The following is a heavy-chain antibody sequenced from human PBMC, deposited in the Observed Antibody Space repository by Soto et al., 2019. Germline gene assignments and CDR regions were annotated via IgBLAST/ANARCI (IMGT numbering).Heavy chain of an antibody. CDR1: GYSFTTYW. V-gene: IGHV5-51*01. J-gene: IGHJ3*01. CDR2: IYPGDSDT. CDR3: ASPRYSGSYYDAFDL. D-gene: IGHD1-26*01. Sequence: PGESLKISCKGSGYSFTTYWIGWVRQMPGKGLEWMGIIYPGDSDTRYGPSFRGQVTISADKSISTAYLQWSSLKASDAAMYYCASPRYSGSYYDAFDLWGQGTMVTVSS.